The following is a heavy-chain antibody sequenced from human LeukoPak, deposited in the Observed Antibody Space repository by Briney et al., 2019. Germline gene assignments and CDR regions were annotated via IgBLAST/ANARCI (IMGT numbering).Heavy chain of an antibody. V-gene: IGHV1-69*13. CDR1: GGTFNRCS. CDR3: ARGFTRYEGFDY. D-gene: IGHD5-12*01. J-gene: IGHJ4*02. CDR2: ITPIFGAP. Sequence: SVKVSCKASGGTFNRCSISWVRQAPGQGPQWMGAITPIFGAPNYAQRFQGRLKITADASTTTAYMELSRLTSDDTAVYYCARGFTRYEGFDYWGQGTLVTVSS.